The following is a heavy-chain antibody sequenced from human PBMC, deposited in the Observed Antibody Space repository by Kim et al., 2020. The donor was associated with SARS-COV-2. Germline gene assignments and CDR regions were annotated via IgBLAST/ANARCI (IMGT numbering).Heavy chain of an antibody. CDR3: ARIMVRGVTGKYYGMDV. V-gene: IGHV4-34*01. CDR1: GGSFSGYY. CDR2: INHSGST. D-gene: IGHD3-10*01. Sequence: SETLSLTCAVYGGSFSGYYWSWIRQPPGKGLEWIGEINHSGSTNYNPSLKSRVTISVDTSKNQFSLKLSSVTAADTAVYYCARIMVRGVTGKYYGMDVWGQGTTVTVSS. J-gene: IGHJ6*02.